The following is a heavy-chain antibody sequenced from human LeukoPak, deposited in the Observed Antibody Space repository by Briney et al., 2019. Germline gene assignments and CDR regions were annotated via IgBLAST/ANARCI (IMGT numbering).Heavy chain of an antibody. J-gene: IGHJ6*03. V-gene: IGHV4-39*07. Sequence: SETLSLTCTVSGGSISSGSYYWGWIRQPPGKGLEWIGNIYYSGSTYYNPSLNSRVSISVDTSKNQFSLKLTSVTAADTAVYFCARGGPPGYYYDYYMDVWGKGTTVTISS. CDR3: ARGGPPGYYYDYYMDV. CDR2: IYYSGST. CDR1: GGSISSGSYY.